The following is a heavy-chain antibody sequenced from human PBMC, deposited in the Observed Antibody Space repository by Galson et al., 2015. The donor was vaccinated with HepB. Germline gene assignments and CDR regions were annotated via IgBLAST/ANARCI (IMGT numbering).Heavy chain of an antibody. V-gene: IGHV1-69*13. CDR3: ASPLLPNYYMDV. CDR2: IIPIFGTA. Sequence: SVKVSCKASGGTFSSYAISWVRQAPGQGLEWMGGIIPIFGTANYAQKFQGRVTITADESTSTAYMELSSLRSEDTAVYYCASPLLPNYYMDVWGKGTTVTVSS. CDR1: GGTFSSYA. J-gene: IGHJ6*03.